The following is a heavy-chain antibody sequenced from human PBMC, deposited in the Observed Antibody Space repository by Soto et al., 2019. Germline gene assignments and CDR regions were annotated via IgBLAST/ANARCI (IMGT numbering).Heavy chain of an antibody. V-gene: IGHV3-30*18. CDR1: GFTFSSYG. J-gene: IGHJ3*02. CDR3: AKDPAQRWLQFLSSAFDI. D-gene: IGHD5-12*01. Sequence: QVQLVESGGGVVQPGRSLRLSCAASGFTFSSYGMHWVRQAPGKGLEWVAVISYDGSNKYYADSVKGRFTISRDNSKNTLYLQMNSLRAEDTAVYYCAKDPAQRWLQFLSSAFDIWGQGTMVTVSS. CDR2: ISYDGSNK.